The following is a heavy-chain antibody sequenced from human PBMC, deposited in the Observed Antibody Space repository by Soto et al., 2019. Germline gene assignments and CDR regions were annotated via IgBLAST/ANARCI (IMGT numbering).Heavy chain of an antibody. J-gene: IGHJ4*02. Sequence: VQLVESGGGLVQPGRSLRLSCAASGFTFDDYAMHWVRQAPGKGLEWVSGISWNSGSIGYADSVKGRFTISRDNAKNSLYLQMNSLRAEDTALYYCAKGHYYDILTGEFDYWGQGTLVTVSS. CDR2: ISWNSGSI. D-gene: IGHD3-9*01. CDR3: AKGHYYDILTGEFDY. CDR1: GFTFDDYA. V-gene: IGHV3-9*01.